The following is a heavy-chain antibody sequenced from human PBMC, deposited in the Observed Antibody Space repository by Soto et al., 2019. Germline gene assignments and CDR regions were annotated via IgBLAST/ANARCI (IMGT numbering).Heavy chain of an antibody. CDR1: GGSISSYY. CDR3: SRHHDS. V-gene: IGHV4-59*08. CDR2: IYYSGST. J-gene: IGHJ4*02. Sequence: QVQLQESGPGLVKPSETLSLTCTVSGGSISSYYWSWIRQPPGKGLEWIGYIYYSGSTNYNPSLKSRVTISVDTSKNQFSLKLSSVTDADTFVYYCSRHHDSWGQGTLVTVSS.